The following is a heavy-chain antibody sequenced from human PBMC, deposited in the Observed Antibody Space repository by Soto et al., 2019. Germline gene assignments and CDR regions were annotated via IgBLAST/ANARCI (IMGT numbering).Heavy chain of an antibody. CDR3: AKDNYGLDY. V-gene: IGHV3-30-3*01. CDR2: ISYDGSNK. D-gene: IGHD3-10*01. Sequence: GGSLRLSCAASGFTFSNFAMHWVRQAPGKGLEWVAVISYDGSNKNYADSVKGRFTISRDNSNNTLYLQMNSLRAEDTAVYYCAKDNYGLDYWGQGALVTVSS. CDR1: GFTFSNFA. J-gene: IGHJ4*02.